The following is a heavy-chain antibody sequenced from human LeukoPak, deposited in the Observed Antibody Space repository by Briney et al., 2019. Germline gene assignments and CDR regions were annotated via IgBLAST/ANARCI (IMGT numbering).Heavy chain of an antibody. J-gene: IGHJ4*02. CDR3: VKVRDYDILTGYYSEYCDY. V-gene: IGHV3-23*01. Sequence: GGSLRLSCAASGFTFSSYAMSWVRQAPGKGLEWVAGISGSGGSTYYADPVKGRFTISRDNSKNTLYLQMYSLRAEDTAVYYCVKVRDYDILTGYYSEYCDYWGQGTLVTVSS. CDR2: ISGSGGST. CDR1: GFTFSSYA. D-gene: IGHD3-9*01.